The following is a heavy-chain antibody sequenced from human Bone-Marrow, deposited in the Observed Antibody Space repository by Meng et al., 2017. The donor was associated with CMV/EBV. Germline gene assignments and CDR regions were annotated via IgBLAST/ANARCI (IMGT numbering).Heavy chain of an antibody. CDR3: ARVEDYYDSSGYYVS. V-gene: IGHV1-18*01. CDR2: ISAYNGNT. CDR1: GYTFTSYG. D-gene: IGHD3-22*01. Sequence: ASVKVSCKASGYTFTSYGISWVRQAPGQGLEWMGWISAYNGNTNYAQKLQGRVTMTTDTSTSTAYMELRSLRSDDTAVYYCARVEDYYDSSGYYVSWGQGTLVTVSS. J-gene: IGHJ4*02.